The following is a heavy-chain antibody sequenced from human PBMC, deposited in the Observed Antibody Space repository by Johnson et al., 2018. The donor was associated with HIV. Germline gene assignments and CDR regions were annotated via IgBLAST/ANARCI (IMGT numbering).Heavy chain of an antibody. Sequence: VQLVESGGGVVQPGGSLRLSCAASGFTVSSNYMSWVRQAPGKGLEWVSLISWDGGSTYYADSVKGRFTISRDNSKNTLYLQMNSLRAEDTAVYYCARKQWLEIPSDAFDIWGQGTMVTVSS. J-gene: IGHJ3*02. CDR2: ISWDGGST. D-gene: IGHD6-19*01. V-gene: IGHV3-66*01. CDR3: ARKQWLEIPSDAFDI. CDR1: GFTVSSNY.